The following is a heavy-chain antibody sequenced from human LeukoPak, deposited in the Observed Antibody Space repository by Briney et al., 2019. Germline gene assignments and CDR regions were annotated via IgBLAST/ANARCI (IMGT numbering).Heavy chain of an antibody. V-gene: IGHV1-2*02. CDR1: GYSFTDYY. CDR2: INPNGGGT. J-gene: IGHJ4*02. D-gene: IGHD4-23*01. CDR3: ARDGGNSGFDY. Sequence: ASVKVSSRASGYSFTDYYIHWVRQAPGQGLEWMGWINPNGGGTKFAQKFQGRVTMTGDTSISTAYMELSRLTSDDTAVYYCARDGGNSGFDYWGQGTLVTVSS.